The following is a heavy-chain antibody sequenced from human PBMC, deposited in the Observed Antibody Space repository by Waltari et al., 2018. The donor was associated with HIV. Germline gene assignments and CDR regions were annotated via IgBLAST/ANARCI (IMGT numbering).Heavy chain of an antibody. D-gene: IGHD2-21*02. CDR2: ISGDGKNK. Sequence: EVRLVESGGGPVQPGGSLGLSCEASGFTISLYNMNWVRQTPGKGLEWVAYISGDGKNKYYADSVKGRFIISKDNGQNFLHLQMDRLSVDDSAKYFCAREVTSSKVMNYWGQGTPVIVSS. CDR3: AREVTSSKVMNY. J-gene: IGHJ4*02. V-gene: IGHV3-48*03. CDR1: GFTISLYN.